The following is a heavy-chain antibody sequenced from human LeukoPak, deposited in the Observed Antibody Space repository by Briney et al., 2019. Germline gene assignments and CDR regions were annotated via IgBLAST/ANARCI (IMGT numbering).Heavy chain of an antibody. CDR2: VYTSGST. V-gene: IGHV4-61*02. Sequence: PSQTLSLTCTVSGGSISSPNYYWSWIRQPAGKGLEWIGRVYTSGSTNSNPSLRSRVTISLDTSKNQFTLQLTFVTAADTAVYYCVTLRKRGGAFDNWGQGTMVTVSS. CDR3: VTLRKRGGAFDN. CDR1: GGSISSPNYY. J-gene: IGHJ3*02.